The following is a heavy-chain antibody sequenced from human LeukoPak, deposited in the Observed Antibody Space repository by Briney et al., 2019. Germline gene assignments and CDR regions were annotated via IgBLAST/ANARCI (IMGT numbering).Heavy chain of an antibody. D-gene: IGHD2-21*02. V-gene: IGHV3-23*01. CDR1: GFTFSSYV. CDR3: ANHLALHPIVVVTSFDY. Sequence: GGSLRLSCAASGFTFSSYVMSWVRQAPGKGLEWVSAISGSGGSTFYADSVKGRFTISRDNSKNTLYLQMNSLRAEDTAVYYCANHLALHPIVVVTSFDYWGQGTLVTVSS. J-gene: IGHJ4*02. CDR2: ISGSGGST.